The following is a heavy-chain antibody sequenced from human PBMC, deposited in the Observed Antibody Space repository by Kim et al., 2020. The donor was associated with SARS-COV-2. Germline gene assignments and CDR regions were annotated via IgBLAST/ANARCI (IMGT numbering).Heavy chain of an antibody. CDR3: ARAGYSSSWYGPKNWFDP. V-gene: IGHV4-34*01. J-gene: IGHJ5*02. CDR1: GGSFSGYY. D-gene: IGHD6-13*01. Sequence: SETLSLICAVYGGSFSGYYWSWIRQPPGKGLEWIGEINHSGSTNYNPSLKSRVTISVDTSKNQFSLKLSSVTAADTAVYYCARAGYSSSWYGPKNWFDPWGQGTLVTVSS. CDR2: INHSGST.